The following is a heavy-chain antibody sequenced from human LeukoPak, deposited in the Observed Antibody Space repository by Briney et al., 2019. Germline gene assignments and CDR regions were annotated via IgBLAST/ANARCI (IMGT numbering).Heavy chain of an antibody. J-gene: IGHJ4*02. CDR1: GFTFDDYG. CDR2: TNWNGGST. V-gene: IGHV3-20*04. Sequence: GGSLRLSCAVSGFTFDDYGMSWVRQAPGKGLEWVSGTNWNGGSTGYVDSVKGRFTISRDNAKNSLYVQMNSLRAEDTALYYCARYFDSSGYYYFDYWGQGTLVTVSS. D-gene: IGHD3-22*01. CDR3: ARYFDSSGYYYFDY.